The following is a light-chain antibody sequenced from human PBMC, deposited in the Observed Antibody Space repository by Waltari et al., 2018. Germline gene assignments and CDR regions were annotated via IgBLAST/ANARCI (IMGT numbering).Light chain of an antibody. CDR2: AAS. Sequence: DIQMTQSPSSLSASVGDRVTITCRASQSISSYLNWYQQKPGKAPKLLIYAASSLQSGVPSRFSGSGSWTDFTRTISSLQPEDFATYYCQQSYSTLTWTFGQGTKVEIK. V-gene: IGKV1-39*01. J-gene: IGKJ1*01. CDR3: QQSYSTLTWT. CDR1: QSISSY.